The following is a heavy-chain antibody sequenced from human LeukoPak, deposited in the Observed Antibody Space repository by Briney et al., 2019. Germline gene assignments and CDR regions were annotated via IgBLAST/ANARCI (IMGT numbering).Heavy chain of an antibody. CDR3: ARDPVTTVTNYYYYMDV. CDR2: MNPNSGNT. J-gene: IGHJ6*03. Sequence: ASVKVSCKASGYTFTSYDINWVRQATGQGLEWMGWMNPNSGNTGYAQKFQGRVTMTRDTSTSTVYMELSSLRSEDTAVYYCARDPVTTVTNYYYYMDVWGKGTTVTISS. V-gene: IGHV1-8*01. D-gene: IGHD4-17*01. CDR1: GYTFTSYD.